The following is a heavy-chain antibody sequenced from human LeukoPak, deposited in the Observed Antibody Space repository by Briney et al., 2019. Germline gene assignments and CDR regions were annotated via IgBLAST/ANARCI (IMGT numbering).Heavy chain of an antibody. CDR1: GGSISSYY. V-gene: IGHV4-59*08. Sequence: SETLSLTCTVSGGSISSYYWSWIPQPPGKGLEWIGYIYYSGSTNYNPSLKSRVTISVDTSKNQFSLKLSSVTAADTAVYYCARSTSYWYFDLWGRGTLVTVSS. D-gene: IGHD5/OR15-5a*01. CDR2: IYYSGST. CDR3: ARSTSYWYFDL. J-gene: IGHJ2*01.